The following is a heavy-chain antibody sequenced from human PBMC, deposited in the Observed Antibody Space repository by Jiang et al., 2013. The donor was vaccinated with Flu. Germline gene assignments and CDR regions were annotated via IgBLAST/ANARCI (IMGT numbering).Heavy chain of an antibody. V-gene: IGHV1-18*04. J-gene: IGHJ4*02. D-gene: IGHD2-2*03. CDR1: GYTFTTYS. CDR2: ISSFNGNT. CDR3: ARDFGYCSTTGCSLPH. Sequence: SGAEVKKPGASVKVSCKASGYTFTTYSISWVRQAPGQGLEWLGWISSFNGNTKYVKRLQDRLTMTTDTSTSTAYMELRSLRSDDTAVYYCARDFGYCSTTGCSLPHWGQGSLVTVSS.